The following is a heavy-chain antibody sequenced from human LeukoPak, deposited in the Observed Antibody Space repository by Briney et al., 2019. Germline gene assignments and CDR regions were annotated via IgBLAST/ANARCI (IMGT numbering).Heavy chain of an antibody. J-gene: IGHJ6*03. V-gene: IGHV4-38-2*02. CDR3: AREVAYCGGDCYSIDYYYYMDV. D-gene: IGHD2-21*02. CDR1: GYSISSGYY. Sequence: SSETLSLTCTVSGYSISSGYYWGWIRQPPGKGLEWIGSIYHSGSTYYNPSLKSRVTISVDTSKNQFSLKLSSVTAADTAVYYCAREVAYCGGDCYSIDYYYYMDVWGKGTTVTISS. CDR2: IYHSGST.